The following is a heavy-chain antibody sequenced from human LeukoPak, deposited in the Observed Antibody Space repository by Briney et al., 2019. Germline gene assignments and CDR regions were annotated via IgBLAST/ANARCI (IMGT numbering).Heavy chain of an antibody. J-gene: IGHJ6*03. Sequence: PGGSLRLSCAASGFTFSDYYMSWVRQAPGKGLEWVANIKQDGSEKFYVDSVKGRFTISRDNAKNSLYLQMNSLRAEDTAVYFCARESQVDYYYYYYMDVWGKGTTVTVSS. CDR2: IKQDGSEK. D-gene: IGHD1-26*01. CDR1: GFTFSDYY. V-gene: IGHV3-7*01. CDR3: ARESQVDYYYYYYMDV.